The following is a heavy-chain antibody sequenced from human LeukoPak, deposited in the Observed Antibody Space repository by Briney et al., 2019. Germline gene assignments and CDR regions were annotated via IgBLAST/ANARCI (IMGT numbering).Heavy chain of an antibody. CDR3: ARSRDGYNLGAFDI. CDR2: ISGGGGST. D-gene: IGHD5-24*01. Sequence: GGSLRLSCAASGFIFSTYAVNWVRQAPGKGLEWVSTISGGGGSTYYADSVRGRFTISRDNAKNSLYLQMNSLRAEDTAVYYCARSRDGYNLGAFDIWGQGTMVTVSS. V-gene: IGHV3-23*01. CDR1: GFIFSTYA. J-gene: IGHJ3*02.